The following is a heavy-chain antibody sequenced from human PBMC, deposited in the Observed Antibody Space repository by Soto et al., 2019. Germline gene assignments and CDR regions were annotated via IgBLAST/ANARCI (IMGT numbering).Heavy chain of an antibody. Sequence: SETLSLTCTVSGGSISSYYWSWIRQPAGKGLEWIGRIYTSGSTNYNPSLKSRVTMSVDTSKNQFSLRLSSATAADTAVYYCARDRYYYGSGRLFDYWGQGTLVTVSS. CDR2: IYTSGST. J-gene: IGHJ4*02. CDR3: ARDRYYYGSGRLFDY. CDR1: GGSISSYY. D-gene: IGHD3-10*01. V-gene: IGHV4-4*07.